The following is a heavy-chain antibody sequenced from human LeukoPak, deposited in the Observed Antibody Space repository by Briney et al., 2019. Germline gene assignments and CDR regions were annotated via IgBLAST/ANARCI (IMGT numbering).Heavy chain of an antibody. V-gene: IGHV4-4*07. D-gene: IGHD6-19*01. Sequence: PSETLSLTCTVSGGSISNYYWSWIRQPARKGLEWIGHIYTSGSTNYNPSLKSRVTMSVDTSKNQFSLKLNSVTAADTAVYYCARVAQKLERITVAGTSEWRANWYFDLWGRGTLVTVSS. CDR1: GGSISNYY. J-gene: IGHJ2*01. CDR2: IYTSGST. CDR3: ARVAQKLERITVAGTSEWRANWYFDL.